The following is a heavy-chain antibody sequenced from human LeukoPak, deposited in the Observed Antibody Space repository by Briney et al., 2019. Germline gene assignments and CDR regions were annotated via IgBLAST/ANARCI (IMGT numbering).Heavy chain of an antibody. CDR2: ISGSGGTT. J-gene: IGHJ4*02. Sequence: PGGSLRLSCAVSGITLSNYGMSWVRQAPGKGLEWVAGISGSGGTTNYADSVKGRFTISRDSSKNTLYLQMNSLRAEDTAVYYCATAPSSIFDYWGQGTLVTVSS. CDR3: ATAPSSIFDY. V-gene: IGHV3-23*01. D-gene: IGHD2-2*01. CDR1: GITLSNYG.